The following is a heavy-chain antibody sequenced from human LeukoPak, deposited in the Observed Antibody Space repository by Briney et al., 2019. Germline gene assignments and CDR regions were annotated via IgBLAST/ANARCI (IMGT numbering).Heavy chain of an antibody. D-gene: IGHD3-22*01. V-gene: IGHV4-4*09. CDR2: IYSSGGT. CDR1: GGSISGYY. J-gene: IGHJ4*02. Sequence: PSETLSLTCTVSGGSISGYYWSWIRQSPGKALEWIGYIYSSGGTSYSPSLKSRITISLDTSQNQFSLTLGSVTAADTAIYYCARLGSYDTIGYFFKQWGQGMLVTVSS. CDR3: ARLGSYDTIGYFFKQ.